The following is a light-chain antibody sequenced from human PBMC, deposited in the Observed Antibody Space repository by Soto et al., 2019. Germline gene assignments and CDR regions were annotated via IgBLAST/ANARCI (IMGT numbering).Light chain of an antibody. CDR3: QPYGTLPLT. V-gene: IGKV3-20*01. Sequence: TLSLSPGERATLSCRASQSVGSTYLAWYQQKPGQAPRLLIFGASSRATGIPDRFSGSGSGTDFTLTISRLEPEDFAVFYYQPYGTLPLTFGGWSKVDI. CDR2: GAS. CDR1: QSVGSTY. J-gene: IGKJ4*01.